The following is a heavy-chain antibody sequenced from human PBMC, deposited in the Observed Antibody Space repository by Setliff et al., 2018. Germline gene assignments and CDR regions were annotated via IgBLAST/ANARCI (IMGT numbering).Heavy chain of an antibody. CDR1: GASISSYY. V-gene: IGHV4-59*12. J-gene: IGHJ4*02. CDR2: IYYSGST. Sequence: SETLSLTCTASGASISSYYWSWVRQSPGKGLEWIGYIYYSGSTYYNPSLKSRVTISVDTSKNQFSLKLSSVTAADTAIYYCARYDSSGYSENYYFDYWGQGTLVTVSS. D-gene: IGHD3-22*01. CDR3: ARYDSSGYSENYYFDY.